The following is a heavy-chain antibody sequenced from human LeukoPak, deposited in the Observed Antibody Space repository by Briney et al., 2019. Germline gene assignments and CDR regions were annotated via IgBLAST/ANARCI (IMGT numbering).Heavy chain of an antibody. D-gene: IGHD4-17*01. Sequence: GGSLRLSCAASGFTFSSYGMHWVRQAPGKGLEWVAVISYDGSNKYYADSVKGRFTISRDNSKNMLYLQMNSLRAEDTAVYYCARDGQDYGDYFWYFDYWGQGTLVTVSS. CDR1: GFTFSSYG. J-gene: IGHJ4*02. CDR3: ARDGQDYGDYFWYFDY. V-gene: IGHV3-30*03. CDR2: ISYDGSNK.